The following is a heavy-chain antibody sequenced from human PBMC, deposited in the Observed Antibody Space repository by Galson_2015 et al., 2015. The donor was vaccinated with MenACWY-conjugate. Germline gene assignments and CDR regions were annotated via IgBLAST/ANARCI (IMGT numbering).Heavy chain of an antibody. CDR2: IWFDGSKT. CDR3: ARHMGPSANSYWYGVDY. Sequence: SLRLSCAASGFTFSRYAMHWVRQAPGKGLEWVAVIWFDGSKTYYADSVKGRFTISRDNSKNMAYLQMNSLRVDDTAVYYCARHMGPSANSYWYGVDYWGRGTLVTVSS. J-gene: IGHJ4*02. D-gene: IGHD3-10*01. V-gene: IGHV3-33*01. CDR1: GFTFSRYA.